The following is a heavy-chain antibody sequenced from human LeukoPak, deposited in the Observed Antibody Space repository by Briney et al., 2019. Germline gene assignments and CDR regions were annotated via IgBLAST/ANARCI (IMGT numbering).Heavy chain of an antibody. Sequence: ASVKVSCKTSGYSFTSYYIHWVRQAPGQGLEWMGIINPGGGSTTYAQKFQGRLTMASDTSTSTVYTELSSLRSEDTAMYYYARSSAYYNEADIWGQGTMVTVSS. D-gene: IGHD1-26*01. CDR2: INPGGGST. V-gene: IGHV1-46*01. J-gene: IGHJ3*02. CDR1: GYSFTSYY. CDR3: ARSSAYYNEADI.